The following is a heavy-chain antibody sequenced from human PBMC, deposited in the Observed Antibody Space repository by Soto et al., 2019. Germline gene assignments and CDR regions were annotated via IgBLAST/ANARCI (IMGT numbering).Heavy chain of an antibody. CDR2: IYYSGST. D-gene: IGHD2-2*01. J-gene: IGHJ5*02. Sequence: QVQLQESGPGLVKPAQTLSLTCTVSGGSISSGDYYWSWIRQPPGKGLEWIGYIYYSGSTYYNQSRNSRVTISVDTSKDQFSLKLSSVTAADTAVYYCARATIVVVPAAMVSHWFDPWGQGTLVTVSS. CDR3: ARATIVVVPAAMVSHWFDP. CDR1: GGSISSGDYY. V-gene: IGHV4-30-4*01.